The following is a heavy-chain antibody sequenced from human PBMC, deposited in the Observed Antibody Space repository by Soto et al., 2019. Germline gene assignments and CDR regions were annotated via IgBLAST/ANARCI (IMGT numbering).Heavy chain of an antibody. V-gene: IGHV1-18*01. CDR3: ARGVGSGSYYNQYNWFAP. D-gene: IGHD3-10*01. Sequence: QVQLVQSGGEVKKPGASVKVSCKASGYTFTNYGISWVRQAPGQGLEGRGWINVYNGNTKNAHKVQGRVTMTTDTSTSTAYMELRSLRSDDTAVYYCARGVGSGSYYNQYNWFAPWGQGTLVTVSS. J-gene: IGHJ5*02. CDR2: INVYNGNT. CDR1: GYTFTNYG.